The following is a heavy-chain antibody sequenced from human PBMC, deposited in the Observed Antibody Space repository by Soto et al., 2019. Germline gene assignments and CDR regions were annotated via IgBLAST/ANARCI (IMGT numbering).Heavy chain of an antibody. V-gene: IGHV4-59*01. CDR2: IYYSGST. Sequence: PSETLSLTCTVSGGSISSYYWSWIRQPPGKGLEWIGYIYYSGSTNYNPSLKSRVTISVDTSKNQFSLKLSSVTAADTAVYNCARVPIQLWPKGWLDPWGQGTLVTVSS. CDR3: ARVPIQLWPKGWLDP. D-gene: IGHD5-18*01. J-gene: IGHJ5*02. CDR1: GGSISSYY.